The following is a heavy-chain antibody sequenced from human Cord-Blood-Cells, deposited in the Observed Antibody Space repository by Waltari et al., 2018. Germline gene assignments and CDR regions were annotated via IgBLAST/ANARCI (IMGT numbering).Heavy chain of an antibody. CDR3: ARLGLELTGPFDY. CDR1: GGSISSSSYY. J-gene: IGHJ4*02. V-gene: IGHV4-39*01. Sequence: QLQLQESGPGLVKPSETLSLTCTVSGGSISSSSYYWGCIRQPPGKGLEWSGSIYYSGSTSYNPSLKSRVTISVDTSKNQFSLKLSSVTAADTAVYYCARLGLELTGPFDYWGQGTLVTVSS. D-gene: IGHD7-27*01. CDR2: IYYSGST.